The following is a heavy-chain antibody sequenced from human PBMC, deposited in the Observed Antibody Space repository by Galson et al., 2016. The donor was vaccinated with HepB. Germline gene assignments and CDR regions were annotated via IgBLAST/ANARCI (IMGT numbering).Heavy chain of an antibody. Sequence: SLRLSCAASGFTFSRHLIHWVRQAPGKGLEWVSLIYSGGDTYYAESVKGRFTISRDNSKNTLYLQMNSLRVEDTAIYYCKGYSAGDHWGQGTLVTVSS. CDR3: KGYSAGDH. V-gene: IGHV3-53*01. CDR1: GFTFSRHL. D-gene: IGHD2-21*01. J-gene: IGHJ4*02. CDR2: IYSGGDT.